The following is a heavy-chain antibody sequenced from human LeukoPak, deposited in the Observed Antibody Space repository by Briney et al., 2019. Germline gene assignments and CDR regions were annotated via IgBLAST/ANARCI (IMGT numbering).Heavy chain of an antibody. J-gene: IGHJ4*02. CDR2: IKNGGSEK. Sequence: GGSLRLSCAASGFTFSSYWMSWVRQPPGKGLEWVANIKNGGSEKYYVDSVKGRFTISRDNAKNSLYLQMNSLRAEDTAVYYCARVGTAEGTLEDYWGQGTLVTVSS. D-gene: IGHD6-13*01. CDR1: GFTFSSYW. V-gene: IGHV3-7*01. CDR3: ARVGTAEGTLEDY.